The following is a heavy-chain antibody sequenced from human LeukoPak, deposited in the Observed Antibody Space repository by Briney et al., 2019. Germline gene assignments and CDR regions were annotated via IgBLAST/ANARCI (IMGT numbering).Heavy chain of an antibody. CDR2: IYYSGST. CDR3: ARDRSGSSYSGAFDI. V-gene: IGHV4-39*02. D-gene: IGHD1-26*01. CDR1: GGSISSSSYY. J-gene: IGHJ3*02. Sequence: SETLSLTCTVSGGSISSSSYYWGWIRQPPGKGLEWIGSIYYSGSTYYNPSLKSRVTISVDTSKNQFSLKLSSVTAADTAVYYCARDRSGSSYSGAFDIWGQGTMVTVSS.